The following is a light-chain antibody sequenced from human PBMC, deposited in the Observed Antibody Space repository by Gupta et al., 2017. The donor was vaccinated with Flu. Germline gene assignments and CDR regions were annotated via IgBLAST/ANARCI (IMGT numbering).Light chain of an antibody. CDR2: EVT. J-gene: IGLJ1*01. CDR3: STHAGSNVYV. CDR1: GADVGPYES. V-gene: IGLV2-8*01. Sequence: GTGADVGPYESVYWYQERPANVHRLMIYEVTKRTSGVPARFSVSKSGNTASLTVSELKAEEEADYYCSTHAGSNVYVFGTGTKVTVL.